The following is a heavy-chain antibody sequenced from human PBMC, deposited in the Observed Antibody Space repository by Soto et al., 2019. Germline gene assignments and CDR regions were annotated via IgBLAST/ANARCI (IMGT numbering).Heavy chain of an antibody. J-gene: IGHJ6*02. CDR3: ARRGPTMVRGVIIDYSYGMDV. CDR2: ISSSSSYI. D-gene: IGHD3-10*01. CDR1: GFTFSSYS. Sequence: GGSLRLSCAASGFTFSSYSMNWVRQAPGKGLECVSSISSSSSYIYYADSVKGRFTISRDNAKNSLYLQMNSLRAEDTAVYYCARRGPTMVRGVIIDYSYGMDVWGQGTTVTVSS. V-gene: IGHV3-21*01.